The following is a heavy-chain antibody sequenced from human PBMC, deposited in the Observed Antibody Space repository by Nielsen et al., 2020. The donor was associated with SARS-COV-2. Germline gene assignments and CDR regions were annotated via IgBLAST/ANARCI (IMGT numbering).Heavy chain of an antibody. CDR3: TRGFYSQSGY. CDR2: LSGDSYHI. J-gene: IGHJ4*02. CDR1: GFTFSSYS. V-gene: IGHV3-21*01. Sequence: GESLKISCEASGFTFSSYSMNWVRQAPGKGLEWVASLSGDSYHIYYSDSVKGRFTMSRDNGKNSLYLQMSNLRSEDTALYYCTRGFYSQSGYWGQGTLVTVSS. D-gene: IGHD2-15*01.